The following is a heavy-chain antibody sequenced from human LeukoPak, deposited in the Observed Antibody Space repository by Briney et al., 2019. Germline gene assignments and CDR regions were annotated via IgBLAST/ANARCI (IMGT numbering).Heavy chain of an antibody. CDR3: ARGKPHAMVRGARYYFDY. D-gene: IGHD3-10*01. J-gene: IGHJ4*02. CDR1: GGSFSGYY. Sequence: SSETLSLTCAVYGGSFSGYYWSWTRQPPGKGLEWIGEINHSGSTNYNPSLKSRVTISVDTSKNQFSLKLSSVTAADTAVYYCARGKPHAMVRGARYYFDYWGQGTLVTVSS. CDR2: INHSGST. V-gene: IGHV4-34*01.